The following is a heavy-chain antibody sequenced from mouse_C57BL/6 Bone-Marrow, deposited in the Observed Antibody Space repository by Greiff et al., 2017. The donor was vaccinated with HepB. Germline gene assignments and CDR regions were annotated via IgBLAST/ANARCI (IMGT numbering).Heavy chain of an antibody. J-gene: IGHJ4*01. Sequence: EVKVVESGGGLVKPGGSLKLSCAASGFTFSSYAMSWVRQTPEKRLEWVATISDGGSYTYYPDNVKGRFTISRDNAKNNLYLQMGHLKSEDTAMYYCARDGPGAMDYWGQGTSVTVSS. V-gene: IGHV5-4*01. CDR1: GFTFSSYA. CDR3: ARDGPGAMDY. CDR2: ISDGGSYT.